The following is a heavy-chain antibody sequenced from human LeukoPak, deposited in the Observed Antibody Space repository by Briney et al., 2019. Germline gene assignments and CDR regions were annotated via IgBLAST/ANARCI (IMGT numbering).Heavy chain of an antibody. V-gene: IGHV3-23*01. D-gene: IGHD2-15*01. CDR2: ISGSGGST. J-gene: IGHJ5*02. Sequence: PGGSLRLSCAASGFTFSSYAMSWVRQAPGKGLEWVSAISGSGGSTYYAYSVKGRFTISRDNTKNTLYLQMNSLRAEDTAVYYCAKGSGVVAATYNWFDPWGQGTLVTVSS. CDR3: AKGSGVVAATYNWFDP. CDR1: GFTFSSYA.